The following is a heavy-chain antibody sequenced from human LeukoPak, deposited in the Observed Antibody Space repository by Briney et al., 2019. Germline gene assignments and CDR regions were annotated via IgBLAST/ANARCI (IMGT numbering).Heavy chain of an antibody. Sequence: GGSLRLSCVASGFTFGDYAMSWFRQAPGKGLEWVGFIRSKAYGGTTEYAASVKGRFTISRDDSKSIAYLQMNSLKTEDTAVYYCTRITPTYYDILTGYSGYWGQGTLVTVSS. CDR2: IRSKAYGGTT. CDR1: GFTFGDYA. J-gene: IGHJ4*02. CDR3: TRITPTYYDILTGYSGY. V-gene: IGHV3-49*03. D-gene: IGHD3-9*01.